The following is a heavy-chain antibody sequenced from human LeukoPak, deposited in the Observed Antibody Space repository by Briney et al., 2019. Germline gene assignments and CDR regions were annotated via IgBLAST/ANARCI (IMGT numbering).Heavy chain of an antibody. D-gene: IGHD3-10*01. CDR1: GFTFSRYW. CDR3: ARTSHHYFGSGSYSLDVFDI. J-gene: IGHJ3*02. CDR2: ITSDGSKK. Sequence: GGSLRLSCAASGFTFSRYWMSWVRQAPGKGLEWVAAITSDGSKKYYADSVKGRFTISRDNSKNTLYMQMNSLRADDTAVYFCARTSHHYFGSGSYSLDVFDIWGQGTMVTVSS. V-gene: IGHV3-30*03.